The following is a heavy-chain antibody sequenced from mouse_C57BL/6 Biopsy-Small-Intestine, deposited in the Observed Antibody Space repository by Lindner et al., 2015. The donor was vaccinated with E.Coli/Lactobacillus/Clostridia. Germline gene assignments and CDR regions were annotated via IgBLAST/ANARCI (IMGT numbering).Heavy chain of an antibody. CDR2: ISSGSSTI. J-gene: IGHJ4*01. Sequence: VQLQESGGGLVKPGGSLKLSCAASGFTFSDYGMHWVRQAPEKGLEWVAYISSGSSTIYYADTVKGRFTISRDNAKNTLFLQMTSLRSEDTAMYYCARDGYYLYYYAMDYWGQGTSVTASS. D-gene: IGHD2-3*01. CDR3: ARDGYYLYYYAMDY. V-gene: IGHV5-17*01. CDR1: GFTFSDYG.